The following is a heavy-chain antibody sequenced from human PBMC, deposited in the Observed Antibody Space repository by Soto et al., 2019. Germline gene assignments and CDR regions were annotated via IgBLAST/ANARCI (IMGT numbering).Heavy chain of an antibody. CDR1: GGSVSSGSYY. V-gene: IGHV4-61*01. J-gene: IGHJ5*02. D-gene: IGHD2-15*01. CDR3: ATQILYCSGGSCQNWFDP. Sequence: NPSETLSLTCTVSGGSVSSGSYYWSWIRQPPGKGLEWIGYIYYSGSTNYNPSLKSRVTISVDTSKNQFSLKLSSVTAADTAVYYCATQILYCSGGSCQNWFDPWGQGTLVTVSS. CDR2: IYYSGST.